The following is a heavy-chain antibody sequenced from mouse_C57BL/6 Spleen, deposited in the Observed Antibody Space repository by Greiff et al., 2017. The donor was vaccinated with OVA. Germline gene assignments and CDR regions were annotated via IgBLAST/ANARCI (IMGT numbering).Heavy chain of an antibody. V-gene: IGHV1-4*01. CDR2: INPSSGYT. Sequence: ESGAELARPGASVKMSCKASGYTFTSYTMHWVKQRPGQGLEWIGYINPSSGYTKYNQKFKDKATLTADKSSSTAYMQLSSLTSEDSAVYYCARDYDGYFDYWGQGTTLTVSS. D-gene: IGHD2-3*01. CDR3: ARDYDGYFDY. J-gene: IGHJ2*01. CDR1: GYTFTSYT.